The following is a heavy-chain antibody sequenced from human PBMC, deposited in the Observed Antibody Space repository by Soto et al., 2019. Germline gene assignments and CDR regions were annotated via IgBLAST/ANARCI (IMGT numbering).Heavy chain of an antibody. CDR2: ISSSSSYI. J-gene: IGHJ4*02. CDR3: ASHPVGYYDILTGLKGPDYPTDY. CDR1: GFTFSSYS. V-gene: IGHV3-21*01. Sequence: GGSLRLSCAASGFTFSSYSMNWVRQAPGKGLEWVSSISSSSSYIYYADSVKGRFTISRDNAKNSLYLQMNSLRAEDTAVYYCASHPVGYYDILTGLKGPDYPTDYWGQGTLVTVSS. D-gene: IGHD3-9*01.